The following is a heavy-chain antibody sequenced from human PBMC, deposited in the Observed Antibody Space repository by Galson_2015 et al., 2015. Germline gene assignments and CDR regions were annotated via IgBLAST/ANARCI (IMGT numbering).Heavy chain of an antibody. Sequence: SLRLSCAASGFTFGDYAMSWVRQAPGKGLEWVGFIRSKAYGGTTEYAASVKGRFTISRDDSKSIAYLQMNSLKTEDTAVYYCTRDDGGSRAAAASAFDYWGQGTLVTVSS. D-gene: IGHD6-13*01. CDR3: TRDDGGSRAAAASAFDY. V-gene: IGHV3-49*04. J-gene: IGHJ4*02. CDR2: IRSKAYGGTT. CDR1: GFTFGDYA.